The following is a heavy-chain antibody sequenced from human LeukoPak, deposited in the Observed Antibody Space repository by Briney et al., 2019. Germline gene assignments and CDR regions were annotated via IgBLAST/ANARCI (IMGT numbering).Heavy chain of an antibody. CDR2: INPNSGGT. CDR3: ARVGSGWYEGGFDP. CDR1: GYTFTGYY. J-gene: IGHJ5*02. Sequence: GASVKVSCKASGYTFTGYYMHWVRQAPGQGLEWMGWINPNSGGTNYAQKFQGRVTITRDTSISTAYMELSRLRSDDTAVYYCARVGSGWYEGGFDPWGQGTLVTVSS. D-gene: IGHD6-19*01. V-gene: IGHV1-2*02.